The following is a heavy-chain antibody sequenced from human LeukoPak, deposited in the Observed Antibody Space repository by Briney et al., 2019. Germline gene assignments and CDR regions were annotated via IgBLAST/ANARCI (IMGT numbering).Heavy chain of an antibody. Sequence: GGSLRLSCAASGFTFSSYEMNWVRQAPGKGLEWVSYISSSGSTIYYADSVKGRFTISRDNAKNSLYLQMNSLRAEDTAVYYCARDSGDYYGSGSYYYWGQGTLVTVSS. CDR2: ISSSGSTI. CDR1: GFTFSSYE. CDR3: ARDSGDYYGSGSYYY. J-gene: IGHJ4*02. V-gene: IGHV3-48*03. D-gene: IGHD3-10*01.